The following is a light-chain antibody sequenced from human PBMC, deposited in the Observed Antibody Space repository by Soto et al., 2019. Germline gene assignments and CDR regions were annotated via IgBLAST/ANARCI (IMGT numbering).Light chain of an antibody. CDR2: EVT. J-gene: IGLJ3*02. Sequence: QSALTRPPSASGSPGQSVTISCTGTSSDVGAYNYVSWYQQHAGKAPKLVIYEVTKRPSGVPDRFSGSKSANTASLTVSGLQAEDDADYYCSSFASSNTWVFGAGTTLTVL. V-gene: IGLV2-8*01. CDR3: SSFASSNTWV. CDR1: SSDVGAYNY.